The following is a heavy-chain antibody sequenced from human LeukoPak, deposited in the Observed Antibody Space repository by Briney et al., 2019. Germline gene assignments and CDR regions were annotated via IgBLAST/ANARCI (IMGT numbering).Heavy chain of an antibody. Sequence: GGSLRLSCAASGFTFSSYWMSWVRQAPGKGLEWVANIKQDGSEKYYVDSVKGRFTISRDNADNSLFLLMNSLRVEDTAVYYCARWGSMGAIDYWGQGTLVTVSS. D-gene: IGHD1-26*01. V-gene: IGHV3-7*01. CDR1: GFTFSSYW. CDR3: ARWGSMGAIDY. CDR2: IKQDGSEK. J-gene: IGHJ4*02.